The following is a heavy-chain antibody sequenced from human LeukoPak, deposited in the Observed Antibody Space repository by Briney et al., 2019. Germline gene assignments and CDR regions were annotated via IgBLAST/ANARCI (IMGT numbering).Heavy chain of an antibody. Sequence: GGSLRLSCAASGFTFSSYDMHWVRQVPGKGLEWIAFIWYDGSNKYYTDSVTGRFIIPRDNSKNTLYLQMNSLRAEDTAVYYCARDGAAAGPEIYQYYYMDVWGKGTTVTVSS. CDR2: IWYDGSNK. D-gene: IGHD6-13*01. CDR1: GFTFSSYD. V-gene: IGHV3-33*01. J-gene: IGHJ6*03. CDR3: ARDGAAAGPEIYQYYYMDV.